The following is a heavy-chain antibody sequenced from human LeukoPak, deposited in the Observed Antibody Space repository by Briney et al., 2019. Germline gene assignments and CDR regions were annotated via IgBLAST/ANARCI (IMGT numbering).Heavy chain of an antibody. Sequence: SETLSLTCTVSGVSISSYYWSWLRQPPGKGLEWIGYIYYSGSTNYNPSLKSRVTISVDTSKNQFSLKLSSVTAADTAVYYCARVPPYNWNDYYYYGMDVWGQGTTVTVSS. V-gene: IGHV4-59*01. CDR3: ARVPPYNWNDYYYYGMDV. J-gene: IGHJ6*02. CDR2: IYYSGST. D-gene: IGHD1-1*01. CDR1: GVSISSYY.